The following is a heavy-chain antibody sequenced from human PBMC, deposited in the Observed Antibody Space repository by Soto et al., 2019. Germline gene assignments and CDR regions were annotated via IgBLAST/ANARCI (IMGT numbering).Heavy chain of an antibody. J-gene: IGHJ6*02. CDR2: ISYDGSNK. D-gene: IGHD3-10*01. Sequence: PGGSLRLSCAASGFTFSSYAMHWVRQAPGKGLEWVAVISYDGSNKYYADSVKGRFTISRDNSKNTLYLQMNSLRAEDTAVYYCARERMVRGVIVSMGYYYYYGMDVWGQGTTVTVSS. CDR3: ARERMVRGVIVSMGYYYYYGMDV. CDR1: GFTFSSYA. V-gene: IGHV3-30-3*01.